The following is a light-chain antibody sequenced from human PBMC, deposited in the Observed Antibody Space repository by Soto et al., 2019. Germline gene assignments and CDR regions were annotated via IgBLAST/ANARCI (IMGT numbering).Light chain of an antibody. CDR1: ESIARH. CDR2: AAS. V-gene: IGKV1-39*01. J-gene: IGKJ5*01. CDR3: QQTYSTLSIT. Sequence: DIQMTQSPSSLSASVGDRVTITCRASESIARHLNWYQQKPGKAPKLLIYAASSLQNGVPSRFRGGGSGTDFTLTLNSQQPEDFATYYCQQTYSTLSITFGRGTRVEIK.